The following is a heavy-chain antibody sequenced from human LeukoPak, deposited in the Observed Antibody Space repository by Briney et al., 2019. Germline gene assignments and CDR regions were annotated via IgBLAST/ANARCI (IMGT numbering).Heavy chain of an antibody. CDR3: ARRIAAAGHFDY. J-gene: IGHJ4*02. V-gene: IGHV4-39*01. D-gene: IGHD6-13*01. Sequence: SETLSLTCSVSGGSISNYNYYWGWIRQPPGKGLEWIGTIYYSGNTYYNESLKSRVTISIDTSKNQFSLKLSSVTAADTAVYYCARRIAAAGHFDYWGQGTLVTVSS. CDR1: GGSISNYNYY. CDR2: IYYSGNT.